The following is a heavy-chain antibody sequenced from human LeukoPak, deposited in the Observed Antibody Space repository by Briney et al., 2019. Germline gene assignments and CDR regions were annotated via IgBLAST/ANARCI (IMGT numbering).Heavy chain of an antibody. J-gene: IGHJ4*02. CDR2: INAGNGNT. Sequence: ASVRVSCKASGYTFTSYAMHWVRQAPGQRLEWMGWINAGNGNTKYSQKFQGRVTITRDTSASTAYMELSSLRSEDTAVYYCARGRCLGSTNCYYFDSWGQGTLVTVSS. CDR3: ARGRCLGSTNCYYFDS. CDR1: GYTFTSYA. D-gene: IGHD2-2*01. V-gene: IGHV1-3*01.